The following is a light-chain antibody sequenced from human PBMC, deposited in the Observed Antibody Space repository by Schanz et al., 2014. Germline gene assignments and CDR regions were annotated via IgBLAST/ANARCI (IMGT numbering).Light chain of an antibody. CDR3: SSYADSSTL. CDR2: EVS. CDR1: SSDVGGYDY. J-gene: IGLJ1*01. Sequence: QSALTQPPSASGSPGQSVTISCTGTSSDVGGYDYVSWYQQHPGKAPKLMIYEVSKRPSGVSNRFSGSKSGNTASLTISGLQAEDEADYYCSSYADSSTLFGPGTKVTVL. V-gene: IGLV2-14*01.